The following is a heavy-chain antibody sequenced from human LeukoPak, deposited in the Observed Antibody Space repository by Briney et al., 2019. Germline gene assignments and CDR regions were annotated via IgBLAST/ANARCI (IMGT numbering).Heavy chain of an antibody. CDR2: IYHSGST. V-gene: IGHV4-34*01. CDR3: ARYTSSWYRGYFDY. CDR1: GLSFSVYY. D-gene: IGHD6-13*01. J-gene: IGHJ4*02. Sequence: PSETLSLTCGVYGLSFSVYYWSWIRQPPGKGLEWIGEIYHSGSTNYNPPLRRLVIISVDTSQNQFSLNLSSVIAADTAVYYCARYTSSWYRGYFDYRGQGTLVTVSS.